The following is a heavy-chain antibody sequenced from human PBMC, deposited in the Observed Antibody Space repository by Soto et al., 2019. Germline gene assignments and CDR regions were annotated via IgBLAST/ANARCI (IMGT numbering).Heavy chain of an antibody. CDR1: ADSLSTSGSY. CDR3: ARQGLMLVPL. Sequence: SETLSLTCTVPADSLSTSGSYLVWIRQPPGKGLEWIGSFYYSGSTSYNSSLQSRLTISVDTSKNLFSLNLRSVTAADTATYYCARQGLMLVPLWGQGTVVTVSS. CDR2: FYYSGST. D-gene: IGHD3-10*02. V-gene: IGHV4-39*01. J-gene: IGHJ4*03.